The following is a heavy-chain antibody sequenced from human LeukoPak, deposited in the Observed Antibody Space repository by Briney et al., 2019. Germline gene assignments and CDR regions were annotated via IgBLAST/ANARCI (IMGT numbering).Heavy chain of an antibody. CDR1: GGSFSGYY. Sequence: ASETLSLTCAVYGGSFSGYYWSWIRQPPGEGREWIGEINHSGSTNYNPSLKSRVTISVDTSKNQFSLTLRSVTAADTAVYYCARARGYSYGLMGWFDPWGQGTLVTVSS. J-gene: IGHJ5*02. CDR3: ARARGYSYGLMGWFDP. V-gene: IGHV4-34*01. D-gene: IGHD5-18*01. CDR2: INHSGST.